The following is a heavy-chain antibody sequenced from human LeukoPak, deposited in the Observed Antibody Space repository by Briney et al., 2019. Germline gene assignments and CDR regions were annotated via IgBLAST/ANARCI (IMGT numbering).Heavy chain of an antibody. J-gene: IGHJ4*02. Sequence: PGGSLRLSCAASGFTFNSYGMHWVRQAPGKGLEWVAFIRYDGSNKYYADSVKGRFTISRDNSKNTLYLQMNSLRAEDSAVYYCAKDQFERYNWNDAIDYWGQGTLVTVSS. CDR1: GFTFNSYG. CDR3: AKDQFERYNWNDAIDY. CDR2: IRYDGSNK. V-gene: IGHV3-30*02. D-gene: IGHD1-20*01.